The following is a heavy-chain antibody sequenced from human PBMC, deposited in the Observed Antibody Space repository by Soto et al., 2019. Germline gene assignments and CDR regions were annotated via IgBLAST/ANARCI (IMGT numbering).Heavy chain of an antibody. CDR3: ARIVTGTQYYFDF. J-gene: IGHJ4*02. CDR1: GGSISSISQS. CDR2: IFYSGIT. V-gene: IGHV4-39*02. Sequence: SETLSLTCTVSGGSISSISQSWGWIRQSPGQGLEWIGNIFYSGITYYNPSLKSRVTISADTSKNHFSLKLRSVTVADTAVYSCARIVTGTQYYFDFWGQGSLVRVCS. D-gene: IGHD3-16*02.